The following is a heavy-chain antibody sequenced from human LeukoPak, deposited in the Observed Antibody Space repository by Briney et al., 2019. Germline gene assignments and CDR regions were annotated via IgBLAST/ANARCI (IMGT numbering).Heavy chain of an antibody. V-gene: IGHV3-48*03. CDR1: GFTFSSYE. D-gene: IGHD2-2*01. J-gene: IGHJ5*02. CDR2: ISSSGSTI. Sequence: GGSLRLSCAASGFTFSSYEMNWVRQAPGKGLEWVSYISSSGSTIYYADSVKGRFTISRDNAKNSLYLQMNSLRAEDTAVYYCTRGSSVYCSSTSCYDGFSSWFDPWGQGTLVTVSS. CDR3: TRGSSVYCSSTSCYDGFSSWFDP.